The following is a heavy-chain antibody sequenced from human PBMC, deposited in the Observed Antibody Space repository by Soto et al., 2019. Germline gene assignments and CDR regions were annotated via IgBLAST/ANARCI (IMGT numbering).Heavy chain of an antibody. Sequence: GGSLRLSCAASGFIFSSYAMSWVRQAPGKGLEWVSSISGSGGSTYYADSVKGRFTISRDNSKNTLYLQMNSLRAEDTAVYYCAKGLAGYDFWSGYYPPPGAFDIWGQGTMVTVS. CDR2: ISGSGGST. V-gene: IGHV3-23*01. D-gene: IGHD3-3*01. CDR1: GFIFSSYA. CDR3: AKGLAGYDFWSGYYPPPGAFDI. J-gene: IGHJ3*02.